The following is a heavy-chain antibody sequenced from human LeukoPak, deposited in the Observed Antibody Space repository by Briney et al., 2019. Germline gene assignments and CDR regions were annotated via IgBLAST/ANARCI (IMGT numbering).Heavy chain of an antibody. J-gene: IGHJ4*02. V-gene: IGHV1-2*04. CDR2: INPNSGGT. CDR1: GYTFTGYY. CDR3: ARGVDTAMGHFDY. Sequence: VASVKVSCKASGYTFTGYYMHWVRQAPGQGFEWMGWINPNSGGTNYAQKFQGWVTMTRDTSISTAYMELSRLRSDDTAVYYCARGVDTAMGHFDYWGQGTLVTVSS. D-gene: IGHD5-18*01.